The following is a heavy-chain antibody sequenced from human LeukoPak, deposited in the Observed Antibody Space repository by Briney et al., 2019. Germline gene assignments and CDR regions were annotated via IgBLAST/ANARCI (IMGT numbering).Heavy chain of an antibody. V-gene: IGHV3-74*01. CDR2: IIGDGSGS. Sequence: GGSLRLSCAASGFPFSSYWMHWVRQGPGRGLVWVSRIIGDGSGSNYADSVKGRFTISRDNAKNTLYLQMNSLRAEDTAVYYCARGRSTNFLDVWGQGTTVTVSS. CDR3: ARGRSTNFLDV. J-gene: IGHJ6*02. D-gene: IGHD2-2*01. CDR1: GFPFSSYW.